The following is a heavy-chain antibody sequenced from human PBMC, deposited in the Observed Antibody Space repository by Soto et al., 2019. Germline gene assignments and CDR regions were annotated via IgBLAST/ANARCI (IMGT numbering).Heavy chain of an antibody. Sequence: EPLSLTCTVSDGSISSYYWSWIRQPPGKGLEWIGYMYHSGSTYYNPSLKSRVTISIDRSKNQFSLKLSSVTAADTAVYYCARQDREMATTYCDYWGQGTLVTVSS. V-gene: IGHV4-59*04. CDR1: DGSISSYY. CDR2: MYHSGST. J-gene: IGHJ4*02. CDR3: ARQDREMATTYCDY. D-gene: IGHD5-12*01.